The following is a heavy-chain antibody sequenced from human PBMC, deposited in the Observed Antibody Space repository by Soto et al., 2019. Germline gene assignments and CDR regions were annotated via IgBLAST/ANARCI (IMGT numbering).Heavy chain of an antibody. CDR2: IYYSGST. Sequence: SETLSLTCTVSGGSISSYYWSWIRQPPGKGLEWIGYIYYSGSTNYNPSLKSRVPISVDTSKNQFSQKLGSVTAAYTAVYYCARGWVHAFDIWGHGTMVTVSS. J-gene: IGHJ3*02. V-gene: IGHV4-59*01. D-gene: IGHD3-16*01. CDR3: ARGWVHAFDI. CDR1: GGSISSYY.